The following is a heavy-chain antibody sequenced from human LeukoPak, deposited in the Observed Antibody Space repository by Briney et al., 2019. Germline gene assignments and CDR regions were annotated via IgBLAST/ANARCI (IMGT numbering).Heavy chain of an antibody. D-gene: IGHD1-14*01. CDR3: ARLNINRFDY. V-gene: IGHV3-33*01. Sequence: GGSLRLSCAASGFTFSTYGMHWVRQAPGKGLEWVAVIWFDGSNKYYADSVKGRFTISRDNSKNTMYLQVNSLRAEDTAVYYCARLNINRFDYWGQGTLVTVSS. CDR1: GFTFSTYG. J-gene: IGHJ4*02. CDR2: IWFDGSNK.